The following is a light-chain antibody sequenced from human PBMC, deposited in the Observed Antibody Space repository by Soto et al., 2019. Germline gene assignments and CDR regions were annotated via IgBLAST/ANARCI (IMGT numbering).Light chain of an antibody. V-gene: IGKV1-39*01. CDR1: QTIDTY. J-gene: IGKJ4*01. Sequence: DFQXSHFVGTPPAVLGYRLTITCRASQTIDTYLHWYQNKKRKEXNXXXYAETYSQNGVPPRLRGTGSGDDFNLNISSLRPEDFATYHCQKYFNCNPTFGEGT. CDR3: QKYFNCNPT. CDR2: AET.